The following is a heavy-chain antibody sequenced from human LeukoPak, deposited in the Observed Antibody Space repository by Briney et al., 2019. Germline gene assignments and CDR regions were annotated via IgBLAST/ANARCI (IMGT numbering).Heavy chain of an antibody. CDR3: AREGKYASGSYDY. CDR1: GLTFSGYW. Sequence: PGGSLRLSCAASGLTFSGYWMHWVRQAPGEGLVWVSRINSDGSSTSYADSVKGRFTISRDNANNTLYLQMDSLRAEDSAVYFCAREGKYASGSYDYWGQGTLVTVPS. V-gene: IGHV3-74*01. J-gene: IGHJ4*02. D-gene: IGHD3-10*01. CDR2: INSDGSST.